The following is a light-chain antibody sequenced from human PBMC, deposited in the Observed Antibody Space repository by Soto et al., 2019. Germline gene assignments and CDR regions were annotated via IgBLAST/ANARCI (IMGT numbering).Light chain of an antibody. CDR2: DVN. CDR3: SSYTSTYTYV. V-gene: IGLV2-14*01. Sequence: QSALTQPASVSGSPGQWITISCTGTDSDVGGYDYVSWYQQHPGKVPKLIIYDVNNRPSGVSNRFSGSKSGNTASLTISGLQAEDEADYYCSSYTSTYTYVFGTGTKLTVL. CDR1: DSDVGGYDY. J-gene: IGLJ1*01.